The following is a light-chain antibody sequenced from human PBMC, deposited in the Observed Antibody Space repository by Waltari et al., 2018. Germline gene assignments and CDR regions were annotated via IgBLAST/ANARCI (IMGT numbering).Light chain of an antibody. CDR2: DVR. J-gene: IGLJ2*01. CDR1: NSDIDPFNY. CDR3: SSFPGGSLV. Sequence: QSALTQPRSVSGSPGQSVTIPCTKTNSDIDPFNYVSWYQQHPGKAPKRVICDVRVRPSGDPDRFSGSRSGNTASLIISGLQPEDEADYYCSSFPGGSLVFGGGTELTVL. V-gene: IGLV2-11*01.